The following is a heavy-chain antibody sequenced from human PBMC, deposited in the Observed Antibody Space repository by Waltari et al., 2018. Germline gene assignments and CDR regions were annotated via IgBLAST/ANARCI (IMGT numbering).Heavy chain of an antibody. Sequence: EVQLLESGGGLVQPGGSLRLSCAASGFTFSSYAMSWVRPAPGKGLEWVSAISGSGGSTYYADSVKGRFTISRDNSKNTLYLQMNSLRAEDTAVYYCAKDLEDSSGWFSPSVVWGQGTLVTVSS. CDR3: AKDLEDSSGWFSPSVV. V-gene: IGHV3-23*01. D-gene: IGHD6-19*01. J-gene: IGHJ4*02. CDR2: ISGSGGST. CDR1: GFTFSSYA.